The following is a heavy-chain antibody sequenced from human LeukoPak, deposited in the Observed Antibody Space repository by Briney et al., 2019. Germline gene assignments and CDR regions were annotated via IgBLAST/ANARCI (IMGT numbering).Heavy chain of an antibody. D-gene: IGHD3-10*01. V-gene: IGHV3-48*04. CDR1: GFTFSSYS. CDR2: ISSSSSTI. J-gene: IGHJ4*02. CDR3: ARDYYGSGSYYHEGYRYFDY. Sequence: GWSLRLSCAASGFTFSSYSMNWVRQAPGKGLEWVSYISSSSSTIYYADSVKGRFTISRDNAKNSLYLQMNSLRAEDTAVYYCARDYYGSGSYYHEGYRYFDYWGQGTLVTVSS.